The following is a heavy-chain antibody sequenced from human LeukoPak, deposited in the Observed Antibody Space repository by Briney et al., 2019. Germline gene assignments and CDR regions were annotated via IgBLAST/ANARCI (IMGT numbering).Heavy chain of an antibody. CDR2: INSDGSST. CDR1: GFTFSSYW. Sequence: GGSLRLSCAASGFTFSSYWMHWVRQAPGKGLVWVSRINSDGSSTSYADSVKGRFTISRDNAKNTLYLQMNSLRAEDTAVYYCASSSTSGYYDFWSGYYTSHPDYWGQGTLVTVSS. D-gene: IGHD3-3*01. CDR3: ASSSTSGYYDFWSGYYTSHPDY. J-gene: IGHJ4*02. V-gene: IGHV3-74*01.